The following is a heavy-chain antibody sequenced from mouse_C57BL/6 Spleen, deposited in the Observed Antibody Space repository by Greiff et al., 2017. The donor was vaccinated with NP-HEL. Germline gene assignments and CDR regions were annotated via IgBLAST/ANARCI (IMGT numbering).Heavy chain of an antibody. Sequence: QVQLQQPGAELVKPGASVKMSCKASGYTFTSYWITWVKQRPGQGLEWIGDIYPGSGSTNYNEKFKSKATLTVDTSSSTAYMQLSSLTSEDSAVYYCARRDFLRAWFAYWGQGTLVTVSA. V-gene: IGHV1-55*01. J-gene: IGHJ3*01. CDR1: GYTFTSYW. D-gene: IGHD3-3*01. CDR2: IYPGSGST. CDR3: ARRDFLRAWFAY.